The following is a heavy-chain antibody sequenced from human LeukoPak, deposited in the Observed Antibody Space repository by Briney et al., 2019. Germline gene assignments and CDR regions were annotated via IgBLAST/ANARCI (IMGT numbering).Heavy chain of an antibody. Sequence: GAPVKVSCKASGHTFPNYDINWVRQATGQGLEWMGWMNFNSGNTGYAQKFQGRVTMTRNTAISTVYMELSSLKSEDTAIYYCAKVGLGNTAIHIWGQGTMVTVSS. CDR1: GHTFPNYD. V-gene: IGHV1-8*01. CDR3: AKVGLGNTAIHI. CDR2: MNFNSGNT. J-gene: IGHJ3*02. D-gene: IGHD5-18*01.